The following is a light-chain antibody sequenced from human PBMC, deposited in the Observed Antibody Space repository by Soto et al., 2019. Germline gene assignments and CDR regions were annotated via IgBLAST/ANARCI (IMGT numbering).Light chain of an antibody. CDR3: QHYGSSLRT. Sequence: EIVLTQSPGTLSLSPGERATLSCRASQSVSSSYLAWYQKKPGQAPRLLIYGASSRATGIPNRFSGSGSGTDFTLTISRLEPEDFAVYYCQHYGSSLRTFGQGTKVEIK. V-gene: IGKV3-20*01. CDR1: QSVSSSY. CDR2: GAS. J-gene: IGKJ1*01.